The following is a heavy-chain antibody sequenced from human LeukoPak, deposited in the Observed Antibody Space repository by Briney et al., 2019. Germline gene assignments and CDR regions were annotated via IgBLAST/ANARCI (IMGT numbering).Heavy chain of an antibody. CDR3: ARQDVNIGYCSSTSCQTDY. D-gene: IGHD2-2*01. CDR2: IYYSGST. V-gene: IGHV4-39*01. Sequence: SETLSLTCTVSGGSISSSSYYWGWIRQPPGKGLEWFGGIYYSGSTYYNPSLKSRVTISVDTSKNQFSLKLSSVTAADTAVYYCARQDVNIGYCSSTSCQTDYWGQGTLVTVSS. CDR1: GGSISSSSYY. J-gene: IGHJ4*02.